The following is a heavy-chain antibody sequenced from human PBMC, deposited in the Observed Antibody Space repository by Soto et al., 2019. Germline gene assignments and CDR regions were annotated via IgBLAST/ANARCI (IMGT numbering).Heavy chain of an antibody. V-gene: IGHV3-23*01. Sequence: PGGSLRLSCAASGFTFSSYAMSWVRQAPGKGLEWVSAISGGGGTTSYGDSVKGRFTISRDNSKNTLYLQMNSLRAGDTAIYYCAQAANYTNPPYNWFDPWGQGTLVTVSS. J-gene: IGHJ5*02. CDR3: AQAANYTNPPYNWFDP. CDR1: GFTFSSYA. D-gene: IGHD4-4*01. CDR2: ISGGGGTT.